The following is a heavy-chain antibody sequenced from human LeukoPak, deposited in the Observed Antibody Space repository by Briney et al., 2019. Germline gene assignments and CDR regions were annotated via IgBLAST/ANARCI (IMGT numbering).Heavy chain of an antibody. CDR2: ISYDGSNK. V-gene: IGHV3-30-3*01. J-gene: IGHJ6*02. D-gene: IGHD4-11*01. Sequence: GRSLRLSCGASGFNFSSYALHWVRQAPGKGLEWEAVISYDGSNKYYADSVKCRFTISRDNSKNTLYLQMNSLRAEDTAVYYCASNYVHYYYYYGMDVWGQGATVTVSS. CDR1: GFNFSSYA. CDR3: ASNYVHYYYYYGMDV.